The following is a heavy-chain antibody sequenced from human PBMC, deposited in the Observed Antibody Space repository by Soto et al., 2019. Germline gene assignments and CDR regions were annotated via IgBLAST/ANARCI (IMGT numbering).Heavy chain of an antibody. D-gene: IGHD6-13*01. V-gene: IGHV1-69*06. CDR1: GGTCSSYA. CDR2: LIPIFGTA. Sequence: SVKVSCKASGGTCSSYAISWVRQAPGQGLEWMVGLIPIFGTANYAQKFQGRVTITADKSTSTAYMELSSLRSEDTAVYYCARDRSGESSRWYLDYYGMDVWGQGTTVTVSS. J-gene: IGHJ6*02. CDR3: ARDRSGESSRWYLDYYGMDV.